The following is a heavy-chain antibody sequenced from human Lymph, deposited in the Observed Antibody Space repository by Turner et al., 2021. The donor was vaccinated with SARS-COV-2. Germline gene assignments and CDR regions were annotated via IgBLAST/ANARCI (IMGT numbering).Heavy chain of an antibody. CDR2: IYYSGST. Sequence: QLQLQESGPGLVKPSDTLSLTCTFSGGSISSSSYYWGWIRQPPGKGLEWIGNIYYSGSTYYNPSLKSRVTISVDTSKNQFSLKLSSVTAADTAVYYCARLVRRAEYYFDYWGQGTLVTVSS. D-gene: IGHD3-10*01. V-gene: IGHV4-39*01. J-gene: IGHJ4*02. CDR1: GGSISSSSYY. CDR3: ARLVRRAEYYFDY.